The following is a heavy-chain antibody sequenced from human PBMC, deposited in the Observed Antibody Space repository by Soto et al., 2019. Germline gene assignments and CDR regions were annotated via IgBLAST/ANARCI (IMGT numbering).Heavy chain of an antibody. Sequence: GGSLRLSCAASGFTFSSFGMHWVRQAPGKGLEWVAVISFDGRNKFYADSVTGRFTISRDNSKNTLYLQMNSLRAEDTAVYYCARDPHPGIAAADYWGQGTLVTVSS. D-gene: IGHD6-13*01. CDR1: GFTFSSFG. CDR3: ARDPHPGIAAADY. J-gene: IGHJ4*02. V-gene: IGHV3-30*03. CDR2: ISFDGRNK.